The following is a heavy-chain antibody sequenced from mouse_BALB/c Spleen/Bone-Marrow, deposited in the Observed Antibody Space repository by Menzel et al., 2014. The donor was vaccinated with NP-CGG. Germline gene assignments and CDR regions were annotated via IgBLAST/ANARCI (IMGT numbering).Heavy chain of an antibody. CDR2: ISSGTSTI. CDR1: GFTFSSFG. CDR3: ARDDGYYIRNAMDY. V-gene: IGHV5-17*02. Sequence: EVKLVKSGGGLVQPGGSRKLSCAASGFTFSSFGMHWVRQAPERGLEWVAYISSGTSTIYYADTVKGRFTISRDNPKNTLFLQMTSLRSEDTAIYYCARDDGYYIRNAMDYWGQGTSVTVSS. D-gene: IGHD2-3*01. J-gene: IGHJ4*01.